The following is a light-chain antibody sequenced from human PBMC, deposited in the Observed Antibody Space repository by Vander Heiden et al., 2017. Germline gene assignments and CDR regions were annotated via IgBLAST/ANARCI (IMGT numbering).Light chain of an antibody. Sequence: QSVLTQPPSVSAAPGQKVTISCSGSSSNIKINYVSWYHQFPGTAPRLLIYDDNKRPSGIPDRFSGSKSGTSATLGITGLQTGDEADYYCGTWDSSLNLVIFGGGTKLTVL. CDR3: GTWDSSLNLVI. CDR2: DDN. J-gene: IGLJ2*01. CDR1: SSNIKINY. V-gene: IGLV1-51*01.